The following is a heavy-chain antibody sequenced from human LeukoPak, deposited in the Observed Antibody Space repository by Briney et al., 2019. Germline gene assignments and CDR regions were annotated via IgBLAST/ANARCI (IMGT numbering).Heavy chain of an antibody. CDR3: ARDLRIRGGRIVGATIPFDY. D-gene: IGHD1-26*01. CDR2: ISSSSSYI. J-gene: IGHJ4*02. Sequence: GGSLRLSCAASGFTFSSYSMNWVRQAPGKGLEWVSSISSSSSYIYYADSVKGRFTISRDNAKNSLYLQMNSLRAEDTAVYYCARDLRIRGGRIVGATIPFDYWGQGTLVTVSS. CDR1: GFTFSSYS. V-gene: IGHV3-21*01.